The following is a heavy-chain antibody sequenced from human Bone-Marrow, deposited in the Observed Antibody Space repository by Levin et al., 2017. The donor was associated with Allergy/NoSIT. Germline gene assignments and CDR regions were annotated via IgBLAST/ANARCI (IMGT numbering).Heavy chain of an antibody. CDR2: IIPIFGTA. CDR1: GGTFSSYA. Sequence: SVKVSCKASGGTFSSYAISWVRQAPGQGLEWMGGIIPIFGTANYAQKFQGRVTITADKSTSTAYMELSSLRSEDTAVYYWAREGSGEPPGGGRETYYDDGMDVWGQGTTVTVSS. V-gene: IGHV1-69*06. CDR3: AREGSGEPPGGGRETYYDDGMDV. J-gene: IGHJ6*02. D-gene: IGHD3-3*01.